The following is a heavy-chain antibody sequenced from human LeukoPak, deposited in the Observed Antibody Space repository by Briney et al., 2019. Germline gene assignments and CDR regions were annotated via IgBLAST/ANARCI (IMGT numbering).Heavy chain of an antibody. J-gene: IGHJ5*02. Sequence: GASVKVSCKASGYTFTSYGISWVRQAPGQGLEWMGWISAYNGNTNYAQKFQGRVTISADESSGTAYMELSSLRSEDTAVYYCARVVTPRYCSGTSCYWKGWFDPWGQGTLVTVSS. D-gene: IGHD2-2*01. CDR1: GYTFTSYG. CDR2: ISAYNGNT. V-gene: IGHV1-18*01. CDR3: ARVVTPRYCSGTSCYWKGWFDP.